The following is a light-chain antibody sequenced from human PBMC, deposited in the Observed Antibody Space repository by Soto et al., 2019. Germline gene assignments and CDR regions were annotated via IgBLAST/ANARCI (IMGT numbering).Light chain of an antibody. CDR2: EGS. V-gene: IGLV2-23*01. CDR1: SSDVGSYNL. CDR3: CSYAGDSTDVV. Sequence: QSALTQPASVSGSPGQLITISCTGTSSDVGSYNLVSWYQQHPGKAPKLIIYEGSKRPSGVSDRFSASKAGNTASLTISGLQAEDEADYYCCSYAGDSTDVVFGGGTKLTVL. J-gene: IGLJ2*01.